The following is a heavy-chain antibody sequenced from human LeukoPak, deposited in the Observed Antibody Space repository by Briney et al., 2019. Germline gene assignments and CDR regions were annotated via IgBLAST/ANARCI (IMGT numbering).Heavy chain of an antibody. V-gene: IGHV3-23*01. Sequence: GGSLRLSCAASGFTFSDYAMSWVRLAPGKGLEWVSGISGSGIATYYADSVKGRFTISRDNSKNTLYLQMNSLRAEDSAVYYCAKGPSGSFQGYIDYWGQGTLLTVSS. D-gene: IGHD3-10*01. J-gene: IGHJ4*02. CDR1: GFTFSDYA. CDR2: ISGSGIAT. CDR3: AKGPSGSFQGYIDY.